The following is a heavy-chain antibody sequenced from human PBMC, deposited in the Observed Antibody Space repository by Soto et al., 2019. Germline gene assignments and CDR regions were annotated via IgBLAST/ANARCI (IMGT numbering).Heavy chain of an antibody. CDR1: GFTFSSYG. V-gene: IGHV3-30*18. D-gene: IGHD3-3*01. CDR3: AKGYDFWSGYLH. J-gene: IGHJ4*02. Sequence: PGGSLRLSCAASGFTFSSYGMHWVRQAPGKGLEWVAVISYDGSNKYYADSVKGRFTISRDNSENTLYLQMNSLRAEDTAVYYCAKGYDFWSGYLHWVQGTLVTVSS. CDR2: ISYDGSNK.